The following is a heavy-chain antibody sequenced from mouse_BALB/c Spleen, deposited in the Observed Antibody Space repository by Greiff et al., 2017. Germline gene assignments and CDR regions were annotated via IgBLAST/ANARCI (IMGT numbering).Heavy chain of an antibody. J-gene: IGHJ2*01. CDR1: GFTFNTYA. Sequence: EVQLQQSGGGLVQPKGSLKLSCAASGFTFNTYAMNWVRQAPGKGLEWVARIRSKSNNYATYYADSVKDRFTISRDDSQSMLYLQMNNLKTEDTAMYYCVRHYYGSPYYFDYWGQGTTLTVSS. CDR3: VRHYYGSPYYFDY. D-gene: IGHD1-1*01. V-gene: IGHV10-1*02. CDR2: IRSKSNNYAT.